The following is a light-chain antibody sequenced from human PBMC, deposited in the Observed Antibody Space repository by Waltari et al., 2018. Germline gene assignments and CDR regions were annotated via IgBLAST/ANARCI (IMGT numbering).Light chain of an antibody. CDR2: TAS. Sequence: DIQMTQSQSSLSASVGDRVTITCRASETIRIYLNWYQPKPGKAPKLLINTASRLQSGVPSRFSGSGSGTDFTLTISTLQHEDFATYYCQQSYSIPLTFGGGTKVEIK. CDR1: ETIRIY. J-gene: IGKJ4*01. CDR3: QQSYSIPLT. V-gene: IGKV1-39*01.